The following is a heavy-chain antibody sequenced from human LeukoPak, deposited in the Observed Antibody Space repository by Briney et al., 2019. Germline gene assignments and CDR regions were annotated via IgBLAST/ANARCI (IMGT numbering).Heavy chain of an antibody. D-gene: IGHD1-26*01. V-gene: IGHV5-51*01. Sequence: GESLKISCKVSGYSFTSYCIGWVRQMPGKGLEWMGIIYPGDSGPTYSPSFQGQVTISVDKSINTAYLQWRSLQASDTAMYYCGMSGDRVPLQDDVFDVWGQGKMVTVST. J-gene: IGHJ3*01. CDR2: IYPGDSGP. CDR1: GYSFTSYC. CDR3: GMSGDRVPLQDDVFDV.